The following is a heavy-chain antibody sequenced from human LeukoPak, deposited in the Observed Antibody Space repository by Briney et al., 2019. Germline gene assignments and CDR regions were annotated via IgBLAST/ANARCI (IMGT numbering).Heavy chain of an antibody. CDR1: GGSISSYY. J-gene: IGHJ4*02. D-gene: IGHD3-10*01. Sequence: PSEALSLTCIVSGGSISSYYWSWIRQPAGKGLEWIGRIYSSGSTNYNPSLKRRVTMSVDTSKNQFSLKLTSVTAADTAVYYCARWVLRGYWLGLDSWGQGTLVTVSS. V-gene: IGHV4-4*07. CDR2: IYSSGST. CDR3: ARWVLRGYWLGLDS.